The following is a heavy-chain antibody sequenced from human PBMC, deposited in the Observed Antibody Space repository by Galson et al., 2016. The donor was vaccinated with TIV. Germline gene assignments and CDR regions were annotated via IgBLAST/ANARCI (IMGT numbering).Heavy chain of an antibody. Sequence: SVKVSCKASGYGFNSYGISWVRQAPGRGLEWMGWISAYNGDTHFAQNFQGRVTMTTDKSTTTAYMELRNLRSDDTALYFCARTLVQGMVTLERQGWFDPWGQGTLVTVAS. CDR1: GYGFNSYG. CDR2: ISAYNGDT. V-gene: IGHV1-18*01. CDR3: ARTLVQGMVTLERQGWFDP. D-gene: IGHD1-1*01. J-gene: IGHJ5*02.